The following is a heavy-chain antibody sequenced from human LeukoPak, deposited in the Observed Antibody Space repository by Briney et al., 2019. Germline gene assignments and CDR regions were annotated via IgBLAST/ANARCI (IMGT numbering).Heavy chain of an antibody. Sequence: GGSLRLSCAASGFTFSSYGMHWVRQAPGKGLEWVAVISYDGSNKYYADSVKGRFTISRDNSKNTLYLQMNSLRAEDTAVYYCATVAAPVDDYWGQATLVTVSS. CDR1: GFTFSSYG. J-gene: IGHJ4*02. CDR3: ATVAAPVDDY. V-gene: IGHV3-30*03. CDR2: ISYDGSNK. D-gene: IGHD2-15*01.